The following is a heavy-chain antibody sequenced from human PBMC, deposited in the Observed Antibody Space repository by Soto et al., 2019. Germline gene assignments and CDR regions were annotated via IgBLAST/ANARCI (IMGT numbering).Heavy chain of an antibody. D-gene: IGHD3-10*01. J-gene: IGHJ6*03. CDR1: GFTVSSNY. CDR2: IYSGGST. Sequence: PGGSLRLSCAASGFTVSSNYMSWVRQAPGKGLEWVSVIYSGGSTYYADSVKGRFTISRHNSKNTLYLQMNSLRAEDTAVYYCASSYYGSGSYRHYYYYYMDVWGKGTTVTVSS. CDR3: ASSYYGSGSYRHYYYYYMDV. V-gene: IGHV3-53*04.